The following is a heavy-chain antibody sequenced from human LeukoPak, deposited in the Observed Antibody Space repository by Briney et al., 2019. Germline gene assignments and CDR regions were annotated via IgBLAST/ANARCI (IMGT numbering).Heavy chain of an antibody. CDR3: ARRRMRAAGRTDY. Sequence: ASVKVSCKASGYNFIGYGITWVRQAPGQGLEWLGRISGYTGNTKFAQKFQGRVGMTRDTSTSTVYMELRSLRSEDTAVYYCARRRMRAAGRTDYWGQGTLVTVSS. CDR1: GYNFIGYG. V-gene: IGHV1-18*01. D-gene: IGHD6-13*01. CDR2: ISGYTGNT. J-gene: IGHJ4*02.